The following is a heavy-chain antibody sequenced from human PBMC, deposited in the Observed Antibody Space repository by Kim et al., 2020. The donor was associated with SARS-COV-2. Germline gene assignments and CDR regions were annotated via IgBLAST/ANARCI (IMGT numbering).Heavy chain of an antibody. CDR3: ARDYQISGSYPPPFDY. V-gene: IGHV1-3*01. J-gene: IGHJ4*02. CDR1: GYTFTKYA. Sequence: ASVKVSCKASGYTFTKYAMHWVRQAPGQRLEWMGWINAVNGNTKYSQKFQGRVTITRDTSANTAYMELSSLRSEDTAVYYCARDYQISGSYPPPFDYWGQGTLVTVSS. D-gene: IGHD3-10*01. CDR2: INAVNGNT.